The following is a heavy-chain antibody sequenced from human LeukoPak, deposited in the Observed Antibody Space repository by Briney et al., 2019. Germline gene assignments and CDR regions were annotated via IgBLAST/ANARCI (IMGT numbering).Heavy chain of an antibody. Sequence: ASVKVSCKASGYTFINYGITWVRQAPGQGLEWMGWISSYNGNTNYAQKFQGRVTMTTDTSTSTACMELKSLRSDDTAVYHCARDGFSSSWPYYFDFWGQGSLVTVSS. J-gene: IGHJ4*02. CDR2: ISSYNGNT. CDR3: ARDGFSSSWPYYFDF. D-gene: IGHD6-13*01. V-gene: IGHV1-18*01. CDR1: GYTFINYG.